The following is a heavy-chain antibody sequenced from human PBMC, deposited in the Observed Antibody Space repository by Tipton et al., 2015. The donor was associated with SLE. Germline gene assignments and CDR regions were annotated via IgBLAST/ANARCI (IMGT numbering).Heavy chain of an antibody. CDR3: ARWVSGYADY. D-gene: IGHD5-12*01. V-gene: IGHV4-61*10. CDR1: GGSITSGGYY. J-gene: IGHJ4*02. Sequence: GLVKPSQTLSLTCIVSGGSITSGGYYWSWIRQPAGKGLEWIGYISYSGSTDYNPSLKSRVTISEDTSKTQFSLKLSSVSAADTAVYYCARWVSGYADYWGQGTLVTVSS. CDR2: ISYSGST.